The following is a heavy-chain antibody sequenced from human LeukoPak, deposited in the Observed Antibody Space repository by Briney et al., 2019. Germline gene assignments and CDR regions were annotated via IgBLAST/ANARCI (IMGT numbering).Heavy chain of an antibody. CDR1: GFTFSSYW. CDR3: ARDNAMGV. V-gene: IGHV3-7*01. J-gene: IGHJ6*02. Sequence: PGGSLRLSCAASGFTFSSYWMTWVRQAPGKGLEWVANINQDGSERYYVDSVKGRFTISRDNAKNSLSLQMNSLRAEDTALYYCARDNAMGVWGQGTTVTASS. CDR2: INQDGSER.